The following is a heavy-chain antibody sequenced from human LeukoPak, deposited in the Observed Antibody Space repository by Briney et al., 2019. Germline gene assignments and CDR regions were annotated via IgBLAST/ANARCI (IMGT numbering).Heavy chain of an antibody. Sequence: ASVKVSCKGSGYTFTSYDINWVRQATGQGLEWMGWMNPNSGNTGYAQKFQGRVTMTRNTSISTAYMELSSLRSEDTAVYYCARGGYSYNYSPRGMDVWGQGTTVTVSS. CDR1: GYTFTSYD. CDR2: MNPNSGNT. CDR3: ARGGYSYNYSPRGMDV. D-gene: IGHD5-18*01. J-gene: IGHJ6*02. V-gene: IGHV1-8*01.